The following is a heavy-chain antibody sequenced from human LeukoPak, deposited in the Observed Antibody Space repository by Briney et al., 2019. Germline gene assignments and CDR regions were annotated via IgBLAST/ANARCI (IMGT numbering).Heavy chain of an antibody. CDR2: ISDDGNDK. CDR1: GFNFGSYA. Sequence: PGRSLRLSCAASGFNFGSYAMNWVRQAPGKGLEWVAVISDDGNDKYHADSVKGRFTISRDNSKNTLYLQMNSLRVEDTAVYYCARDEYYGSSGSDAFDIWGQGTMVTVSS. D-gene: IGHD3-22*01. J-gene: IGHJ3*02. V-gene: IGHV3-30-3*01. CDR3: ARDEYYGSSGSDAFDI.